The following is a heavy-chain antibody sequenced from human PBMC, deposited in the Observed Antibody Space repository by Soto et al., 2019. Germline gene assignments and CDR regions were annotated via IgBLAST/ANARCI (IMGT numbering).Heavy chain of an antibody. D-gene: IGHD6-19*01. J-gene: IGHJ4*02. Sequence: QITLKESGPTVVKPTQTLTLTCSLSGFSLNTGGVGVGWIRQPPGKALEWLAVIYWDDDKSWNPSLRDRLTINRDASDDQVVLTVTNMDPVDTGTYYCARRRGGFGGGWTTPYFHYWGQGTLVTVSS. CDR3: ARRRGGFGGGWTTPYFHY. CDR1: GFSLNTGGVG. V-gene: IGHV2-5*02. CDR2: IYWDDDK.